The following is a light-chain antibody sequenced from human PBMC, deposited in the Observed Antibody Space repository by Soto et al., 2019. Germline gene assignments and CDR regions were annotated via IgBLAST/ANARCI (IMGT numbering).Light chain of an antibody. CDR2: RNN. Sequence: QSVLTQPPSASGTPGQRVSISCSGSRSNIGRNYVYWYQQLPGTAPKLLIQRNNERPSGVPDRFSGSKSGTSASLGITGLQTGDEADYYCATWDSRLSSTVFGSGTKLTVL. J-gene: IGLJ1*01. V-gene: IGLV1-47*01. CDR3: ATWDSRLSSTV. CDR1: RSNIGRNY.